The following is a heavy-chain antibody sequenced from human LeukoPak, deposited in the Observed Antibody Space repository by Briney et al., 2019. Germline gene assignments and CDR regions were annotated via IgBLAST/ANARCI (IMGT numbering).Heavy chain of an antibody. CDR3: TRGAGWLIDY. V-gene: IGHV4-59*01. Sequence: SETLSLTCTVSDDSTSDYYRGWIRQPPGKGLEWIGYFYNSGRSTYNPSLKSRVTISADTSKNHFSLKLNSVTTADTAVYYCTRGAGWLIDYWGQGILVTVSS. CDR1: DDSTSDYY. CDR2: FYNSGRS. D-gene: IGHD3-16*01. J-gene: IGHJ4*02.